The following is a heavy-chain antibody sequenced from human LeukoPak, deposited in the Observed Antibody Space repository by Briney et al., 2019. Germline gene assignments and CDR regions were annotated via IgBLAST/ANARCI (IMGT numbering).Heavy chain of an antibody. V-gene: IGHV3-48*03. J-gene: IGHJ4*02. CDR3: ARNNPDYGELAGFDY. CDR1: GFTFSSYE. D-gene: IGHD4-17*01. Sequence: GGSLRLSCAASGFTFSSYEMNWVRQAPGKGLEWVSYISSSGSTIYYADSVKGRFTISRDNAKNSLYLQMNSLGAEDTAVYYCARNNPDYGELAGFDYWGQGTLVTVSS. CDR2: ISSSGSTI.